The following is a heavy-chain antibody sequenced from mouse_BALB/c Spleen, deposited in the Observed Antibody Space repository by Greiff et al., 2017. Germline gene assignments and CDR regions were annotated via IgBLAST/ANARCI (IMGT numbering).Heavy chain of an antibody. CDR3: ARDRDGNYVNWYFDV. CDR1: GFTFSDYY. Sequence: DVHLVESGGGLVKPGGSLKLSCAASGFTFSDYYMYWVRQTPEKRLEWVATISDGGSYTYYPDSVKGRFTISRDNAKNNLYLQMSSLKSEDTAMYYCARDRDGNYVNWYFDVWGAGTTVTVSS. CDR2: ISDGGSYT. D-gene: IGHD2-1*01. J-gene: IGHJ1*01. V-gene: IGHV5-4*02.